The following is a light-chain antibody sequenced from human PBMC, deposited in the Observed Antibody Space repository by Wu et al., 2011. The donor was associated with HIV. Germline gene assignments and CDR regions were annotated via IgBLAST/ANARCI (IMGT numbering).Light chain of an antibody. CDR2: DAS. V-gene: IGKV3-11*01. CDR3: QQCNNWPLT. J-gene: IGKJ5*01. Sequence: ESVLTQSPATLSLSPGERATLSCRASQGVSGYLAWYQQKPGQAPRLLINDASNRATGIPGRFSGSGSGADFTLTISRLEPEDSAVYYCQQCNNWPLTFGQGTRLDIK. CDR1: QGVSGY.